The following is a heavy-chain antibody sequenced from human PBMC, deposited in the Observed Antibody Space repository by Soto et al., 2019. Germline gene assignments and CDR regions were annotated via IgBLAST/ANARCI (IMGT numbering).Heavy chain of an antibody. CDR3: ANVIMDV. V-gene: IGHV3-48*02. CDR2: ITSSSSTI. J-gene: IGHJ6*02. Sequence: GGHLKLSCAAPGFTFSSYSMNWVRQAPGKGLEWVSYITSSSSTIYYADSVKCRFTISRDNAKNSLYLQMNSLRDEDTAVYYCANVIMDVWGQGTTVTVSS. CDR1: GFTFSSYS.